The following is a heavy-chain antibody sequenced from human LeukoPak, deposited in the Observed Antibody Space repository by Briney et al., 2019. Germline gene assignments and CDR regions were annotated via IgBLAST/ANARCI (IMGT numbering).Heavy chain of an antibody. J-gene: IGHJ4*02. Sequence: GGSLSLSCAASGFTFSSYSLNWVRQAPGKGLEWVSPISSSSSYIYYADSVKGRFTISRDNAKNSLYLQMNSLRAEDTAVYYCASDSRSSSFEYWGQETLVTVSS. CDR2: ISSSSSYI. D-gene: IGHD6-6*01. CDR1: GFTFSSYS. V-gene: IGHV3-21*01. CDR3: ASDSRSSSFEY.